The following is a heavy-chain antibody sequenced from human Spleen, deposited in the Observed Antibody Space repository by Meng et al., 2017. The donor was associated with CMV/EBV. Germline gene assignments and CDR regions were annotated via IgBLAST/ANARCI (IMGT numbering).Heavy chain of an antibody. J-gene: IGHJ5*02. V-gene: IGHV1-46*01. CDR1: GYTFTSYY. CDR3: AREAPPANYDFWSGYYWFDP. Sequence: ASVKVSCKASGYTFTSYYMHWVRQAPGQGLEWMGIINPSGGSTNYAQKFQGRVTITTDESTSTAYMELSSLRSEDTAVYYCAREAPPANYDFWSGYYWFDPWGQGTLVTVSS. CDR2: INPSGGST. D-gene: IGHD3-3*01.